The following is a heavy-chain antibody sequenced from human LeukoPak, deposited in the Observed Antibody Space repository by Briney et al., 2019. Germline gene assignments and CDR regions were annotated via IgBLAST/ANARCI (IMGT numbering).Heavy chain of an antibody. J-gene: IGHJ5*02. CDR3: ARGTATASYPINWFDP. V-gene: IGHV6-1*01. CDR2: TYYRSKWYN. D-gene: IGHD1-14*01. Sequence: SQTLSLTCAISGDSVSSNSAALNWIRQSPSRGLEWLGRTYYRSKWYNDYAISVKSRITINPDTSKNQFSLHLTSVTPRDTAMYYCARGTATASYPINWFDPWGQGTLVTVSS. CDR1: GDSVSSNSAA.